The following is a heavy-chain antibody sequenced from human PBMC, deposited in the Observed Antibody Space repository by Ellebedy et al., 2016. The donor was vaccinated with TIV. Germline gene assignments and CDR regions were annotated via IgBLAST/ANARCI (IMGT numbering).Heavy chain of an antibody. D-gene: IGHD5-18*01. J-gene: IGHJ4*02. CDR2: IGASGTDK. V-gene: IGHV3-21*01. CDR3: ARDTAMNY. CDR1: GFTFSSHV. Sequence: GESLKISCVASGFTFSSHVMNWVRQAPGKGLEWVSSIGASGTDKYYAASVKGRFTISRDNAKNSLYLQMDSLRAEDTAVFYCARDTAMNYWGLGTLVTVSS.